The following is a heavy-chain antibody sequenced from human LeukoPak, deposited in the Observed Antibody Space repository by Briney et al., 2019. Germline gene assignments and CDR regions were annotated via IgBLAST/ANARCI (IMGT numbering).Heavy chain of an antibody. CDR3: ARVGVNYDSSGYEYYYYYYMDV. Sequence: PGGSLRLSCAASGFTFSSYAMHWVRQAPGKGLEWVANIKQDGSEKYYVDSVKGRFTISRDNAKNSLYLQMNSLRAEDTAVYYCARVGVNYDSSGYEYYYYYYMDVWGKGTTVTVSS. V-gene: IGHV3-7*01. CDR1: GFTFSSYA. D-gene: IGHD3-22*01. CDR2: IKQDGSEK. J-gene: IGHJ6*03.